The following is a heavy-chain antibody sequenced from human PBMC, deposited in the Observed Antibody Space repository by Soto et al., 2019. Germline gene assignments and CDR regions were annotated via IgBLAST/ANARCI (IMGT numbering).Heavy chain of an antibody. J-gene: IGHJ6*02. CDR2: IVVGSGNT. CDR3: AAGLPRGIAAAGSYYYYYGMDV. V-gene: IGHV1-58*01. D-gene: IGHD6-13*01. CDR1: GFTFTSSA. Sequence: ASVKVSCKASGFTFTSSAVQWVRQARGQRLEWIGWIVVGSGNTNYAQKFQERVTITRDMSTSTAYMELSSLRSEDTAVYYCAAGLPRGIAAAGSYYYYYGMDVWGQGTTVTISS.